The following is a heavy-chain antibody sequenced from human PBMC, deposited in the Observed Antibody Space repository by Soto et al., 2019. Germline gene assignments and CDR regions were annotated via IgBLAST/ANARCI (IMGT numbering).Heavy chain of an antibody. V-gene: IGHV3-23*01. CDR3: AKDQYPDFWSGQPQYYGMDV. J-gene: IGHJ6*02. CDR2: ISWRGGST. CDR1: GFTFSGDT. Sequence: PGGSLRLSCAASGFTFSGDTITLLRQAPGKWLEWVSAISWRGGSTPYAESVKGRFTISRDNSKNKLYLQMNSLRAEDTAVYYSAKDQYPDFWSGQPQYYGMDVWGQGTTVTVSS. D-gene: IGHD3-3*01.